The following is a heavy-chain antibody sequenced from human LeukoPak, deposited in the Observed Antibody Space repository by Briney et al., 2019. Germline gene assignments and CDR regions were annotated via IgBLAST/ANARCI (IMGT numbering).Heavy chain of an antibody. V-gene: IGHV3-74*01. CDR2: INSDGSST. D-gene: IGHD6-13*01. J-gene: IGHJ4*02. Sequence: GGSLRLSCAASGFTFSSYWMHWVRQAPGKGLVWVSRINSDGSSTSYADSVKGRFTISGDNAKDTLYLQMNSLRAEDTAVYYCARGSSWLYYFDYWGQGTLVTVSS. CDR1: GFTFSSYW. CDR3: ARGSSWLYYFDY.